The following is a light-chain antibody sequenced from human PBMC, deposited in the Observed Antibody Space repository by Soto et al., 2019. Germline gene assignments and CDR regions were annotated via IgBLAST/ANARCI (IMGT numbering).Light chain of an antibody. V-gene: IGLV2-14*01. Sequence: QSVLTQPASVSGYPGQSITISCTGSSRDIGSNNYVSWFQQRPGKAPTLIIYEVSNRPSGVSNHFSGSKSGNTASLTISGLLPEDEAEYYCSSYTTTTRLFGGGTKLTVL. CDR2: EVS. CDR1: SRDIGSNNY. CDR3: SSYTTTTRL. J-gene: IGLJ3*02.